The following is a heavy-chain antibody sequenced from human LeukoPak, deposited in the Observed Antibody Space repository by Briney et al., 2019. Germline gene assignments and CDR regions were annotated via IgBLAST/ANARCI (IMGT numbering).Heavy chain of an antibody. Sequence: PGEPLRLSCTASGFTFSSHAMSWVRQAPGKGLEWVSTISGSGGGTYYADSVKGRFTISRDNSKNTLYLQMNSLRAEDTAVYYCASPTPGDDYGVLTWGQGTLVTVSS. CDR1: GFTFSSHA. V-gene: IGHV3-23*01. J-gene: IGHJ5*02. D-gene: IGHD4-17*01. CDR2: ISGSGGGT. CDR3: ASPTPGDDYGVLT.